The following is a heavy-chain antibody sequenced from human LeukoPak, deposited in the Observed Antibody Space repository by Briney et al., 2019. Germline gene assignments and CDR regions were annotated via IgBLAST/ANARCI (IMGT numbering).Heavy chain of an antibody. CDR1: GGFVSSYY. V-gene: IGHV4-59*02. Sequence: SETLSLTCTVSGGFVSSYYWSWIRQSPGKGLEWIGYIYYSGSTYYNPSLKSRVTISIDTSKNQFSLKLSSVTAADTAVYYCARGQVVPYDSSGYGSYNWFDPWGQGTLVTVSS. CDR2: IYYSGST. J-gene: IGHJ5*02. CDR3: ARGQVVPYDSSGYGSYNWFDP. D-gene: IGHD3-22*01.